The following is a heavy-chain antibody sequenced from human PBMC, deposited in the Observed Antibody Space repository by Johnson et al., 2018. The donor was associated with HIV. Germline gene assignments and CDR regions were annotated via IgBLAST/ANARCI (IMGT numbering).Heavy chain of an antibody. CDR2: ISWNSGSI. CDR1: GFSFDDYA. Sequence: VQLVESGGGLVQPGRSLRLSCAASGFSFDDYAMHWVRQVAGKGLEWVSGISWNSGSIGYADSLKGRFTISRDNAKNSLYLQMNSLRAEDTALYYCAKDMGRYSSSSAAFDIWGQGTIVIVSS. V-gene: IGHV3-9*01. J-gene: IGHJ3*02. D-gene: IGHD6-6*01. CDR3: AKDMGRYSSSSAAFDI.